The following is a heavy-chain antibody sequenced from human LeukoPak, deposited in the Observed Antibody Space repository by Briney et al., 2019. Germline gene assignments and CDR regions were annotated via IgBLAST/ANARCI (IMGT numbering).Heavy chain of an antibody. D-gene: IGHD3-22*01. CDR1: GFTFSSYG. CDR2: ISYDGSNK. V-gene: IGHV3-30*18. Sequence: GGSLRLSCAASGFTFSSYGMHWVRQAPGKGLEWVAVISYDGSNKYYADSVKGRFTISRDNSKNTLYLQMNSLRAEDTAVYYCAKDQYYDSSGYYYHYFDYRGQGTLVTVSS. J-gene: IGHJ4*02. CDR3: AKDQYYDSSGYYYHYFDY.